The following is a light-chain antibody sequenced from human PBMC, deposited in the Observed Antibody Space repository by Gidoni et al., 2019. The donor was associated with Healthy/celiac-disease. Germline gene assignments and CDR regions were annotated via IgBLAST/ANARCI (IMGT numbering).Light chain of an antibody. V-gene: IGLV1-40*01. CDR1: SSNIGAGYD. CDR3: QSYDSSLSGRGV. Sequence: QSVLTQPPSVSGAPGQRVTISCTGSSSNIGAGYDVHWYQQLPRTAPKLLIFGNSNRPSGVPDRVSGSKSGTSASLAITGLQAEDEADYYCQSYDSSLSGRGVFGGGTKLTVL. CDR2: GNS. J-gene: IGLJ2*01.